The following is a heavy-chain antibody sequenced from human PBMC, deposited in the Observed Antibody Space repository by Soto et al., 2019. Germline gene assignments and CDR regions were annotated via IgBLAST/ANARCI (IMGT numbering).Heavy chain of an antibody. J-gene: IGHJ4*02. D-gene: IGHD2-2*01. CDR2: ISSSTSHT. CDR3: VRGRVAAAYYFDF. Sequence: QVQLVESGGGLVKPGGSLRLSCAVSGFTFSDYYMTWIRKATGKGLEWVSYISSSTSHTNYADSVKGRFTISRDNAKNSLFLQMNSLRAEDTAVYYCVRGRVAAAYYFDFWGQCSLVTVSS. CDR1: GFTFSDYY. V-gene: IGHV3-11*05.